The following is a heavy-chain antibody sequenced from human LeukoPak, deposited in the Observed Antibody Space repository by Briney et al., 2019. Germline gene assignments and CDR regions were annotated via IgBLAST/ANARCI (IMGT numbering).Heavy chain of an antibody. D-gene: IGHD6-13*01. V-gene: IGHV3-23*01. J-gene: IGHJ1*01. CDR1: GFTFSSNA. CDR3: AKLIIAPEGYEYFPH. CDR2: VSGSGSST. Sequence: GGSLRPSCAASGFTFSSNAMSWVRQAPGKGLEWVSAVSGSGSSTFYADSVKGRFTISRDNSENTLFLQMSSLRAEDTAVYYCAKLIIAPEGYEYFPHWGQGTLVTVSS.